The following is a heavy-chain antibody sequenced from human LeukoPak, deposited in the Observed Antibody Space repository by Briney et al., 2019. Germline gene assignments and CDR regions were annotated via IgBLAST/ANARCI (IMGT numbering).Heavy chain of an antibody. CDR3: ASLYSSSWYLAYYYYYGMDV. CDR2: IYYSGST. CDR1: GGSISSSSYY. D-gene: IGHD6-13*01. J-gene: IGHJ6*02. V-gene: IGHV4-39*01. Sequence: SETLSLTCTVSGGSISSSSYYWGWIRQPPGKGLEWIGSIYYSGSTYYSPSLKSRVTISVDTSKNQFSLKLSSVTAADTAVYYCASLYSSSWYLAYYYYYGMDVWGQGTTVTVSS.